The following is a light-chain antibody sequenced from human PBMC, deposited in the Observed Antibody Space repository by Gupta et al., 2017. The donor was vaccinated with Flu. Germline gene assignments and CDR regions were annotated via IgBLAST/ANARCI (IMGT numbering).Light chain of an antibody. Sequence: VTISCSGSTSNIGNNYVSWYQQLPGTAPKLRIYEIRKRPSGIPDRFSGSKSGTSATLDITGLQTADEADDVCEAWDNDMSVLLFGGGTKVTVL. CDR3: EAWDNDMSVLL. V-gene: IGLV1-51*02. J-gene: IGLJ3*02. CDR1: TSNIGNNY. CDR2: EIR.